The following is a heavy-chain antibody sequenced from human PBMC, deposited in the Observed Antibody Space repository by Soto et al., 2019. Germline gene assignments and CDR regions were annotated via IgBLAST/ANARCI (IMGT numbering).Heavy chain of an antibody. CDR3: AREVYCSSASCHNWFDP. CDR1: GYTFTSYD. CDR2: MNPNSGNT. V-gene: IGHV1-8*01. J-gene: IGHJ5*02. D-gene: IGHD2-2*01. Sequence: GASVKVSCKASGYTFTSYDINWVRQATGQGLEWMGWMNPNSGNTGYAQKFQGRVTMTRNTSISTAYMELSSLRSEDTAVYYCAREVYCSSASCHNWFDPWGQGTLVTVSS.